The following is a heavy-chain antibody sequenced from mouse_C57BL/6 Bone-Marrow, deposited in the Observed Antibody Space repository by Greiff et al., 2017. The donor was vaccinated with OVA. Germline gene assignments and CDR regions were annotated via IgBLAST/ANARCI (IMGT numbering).Heavy chain of an antibody. CDR2: IDPSDSYT. D-gene: IGHD1-1*01. CDR3: ARGRLLLRSPWLAY. V-gene: IGHV1-69*01. J-gene: IGHJ3*01. CDR1: GYTFTSYW. Sequence: VQLQQPGAELVMPGASVKLSCKASGYTFTSYWMHWVKQRPGQGLEWIGEIDPSDSYTNYNQKFKGKSTLTVDKSSSTAYMQLSSLTSEDSAVYYCARGRLLLRSPWLAYWGQGTLVTVSA.